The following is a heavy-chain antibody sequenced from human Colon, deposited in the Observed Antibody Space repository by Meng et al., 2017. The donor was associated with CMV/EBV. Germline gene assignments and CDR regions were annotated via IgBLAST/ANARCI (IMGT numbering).Heavy chain of an antibody. V-gene: IGHV3-21*01. Sequence: GESLKISCAVSGFTLRNYNMNWDRQAPAKGLEWVSSISSTGHDMFYADSVKGRFTISTDNAQNTVYLEMNSLTAEDTAVYYCARDGVRITIFGVDLYGMDVWGQGTAVTVSS. D-gene: IGHD3-3*01. CDR3: ARDGVRITIFGVDLYGMDV. J-gene: IGHJ6*02. CDR1: GFTLRNYN. CDR2: ISSTGHDM.